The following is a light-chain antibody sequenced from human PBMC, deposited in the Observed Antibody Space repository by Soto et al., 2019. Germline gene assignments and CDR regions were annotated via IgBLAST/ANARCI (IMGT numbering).Light chain of an antibody. V-gene: IGLV7-46*01. J-gene: IGLJ1*01. CDR3: FLSYSGARGYV. CDR1: TGAVTSGHY. CDR2: DTS. Sequence: QSVVTQEPSLTVSPGGTVTLTCGSSTGAVTSGHYPHWFQQRPGQAPRTLIYDTSNKHSWTPARFSGSLLGGKAALTLSGAQPEDEAEYYCFLSYSGARGYVFGTGTKVTVL.